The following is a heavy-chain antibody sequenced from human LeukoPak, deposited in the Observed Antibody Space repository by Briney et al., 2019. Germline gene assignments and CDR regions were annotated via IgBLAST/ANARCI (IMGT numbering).Heavy chain of an antibody. V-gene: IGHV3-23*01. J-gene: IGHJ4*02. Sequence: GGSLRLSCAVSGITLSNYGMSWVRQAPGKGLEWVAGISGSGGGTKYADSVKGRFTISRDNPENTLYLQMNSLRAEDTAVYFCAKRGVVIRVIPVGFHKEAYYFDSWGQGALVTVSS. CDR2: ISGSGGGT. CDR1: GITLSNYG. D-gene: IGHD3-22*01. CDR3: AKRGVVIRVIPVGFHKEAYYFDS.